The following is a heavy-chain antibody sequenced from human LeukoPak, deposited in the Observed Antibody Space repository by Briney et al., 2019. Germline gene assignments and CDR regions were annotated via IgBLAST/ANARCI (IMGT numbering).Heavy chain of an antibody. D-gene: IGHD6-13*01. CDR3: ARDEVSSSWHDDRRLDY. V-gene: IGHV1-69*05. CDR2: IIPIFGTA. CDR1: GGTFISYA. Sequence: SVKVSCKASGGTFISYAISWVRQAPGQGLEWMGRIIPIFGTANCAQKFQGRVTITTDESTSTAYMELSSLRSEDTAVYYCARDEVSSSWHDDRRLDYWGQGTLVTVSS. J-gene: IGHJ4*02.